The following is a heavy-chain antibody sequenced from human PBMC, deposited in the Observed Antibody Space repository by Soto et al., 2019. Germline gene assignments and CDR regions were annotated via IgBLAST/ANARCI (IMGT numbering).Heavy chain of an antibody. J-gene: IGHJ4*02. CDR3: ARQWGSYTYLDY. V-gene: IGHV5-51*01. Sequence: PGESLKISCKASGYSFTSYWIAWVRQMPGQGLEWMGIIYPGDSDVTYSPSFQGQVTISADKSINTAYLQWSSLKASDTAMYYCARQWGSYTYLDYWGKGTLVTVSS. D-gene: IGHD1-26*01. CDR1: GYSFTSYW. CDR2: IYPGDSDV.